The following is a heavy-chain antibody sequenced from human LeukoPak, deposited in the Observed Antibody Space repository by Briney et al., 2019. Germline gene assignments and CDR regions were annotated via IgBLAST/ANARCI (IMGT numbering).Heavy chain of an antibody. J-gene: IGHJ4*02. CDR3: ASRGIAAAGTTPFDY. Sequence: ASVNVSCKASGYTFTSYAMHWVRQAPGQRLEWMGWINAGNGNTKYSQKFQGRVTITRDTSASTAYMELSSLRSEDTAVYYCASRGIAAAGTTPFDYWGQGTLVTVSS. D-gene: IGHD6-13*01. CDR2: INAGNGNT. V-gene: IGHV1-3*01. CDR1: GYTFTSYA.